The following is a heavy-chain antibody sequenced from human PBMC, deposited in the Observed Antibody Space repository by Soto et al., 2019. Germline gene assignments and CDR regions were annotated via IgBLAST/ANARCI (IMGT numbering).Heavy chain of an antibody. CDR3: AREEGGTMIVVVDAFDI. CDR2: IDPSDSYT. CDR1: GYSFTSYW. Sequence: GESLKISCKGSGYSFTSYWISWVRQMPGKGLEWMGRIDPSDSYTNYSPSFQGHVTISADKSISTAYLQWSSLKASDTAMYYCAREEGGTMIVVVDAFDIWGQGTMVT. V-gene: IGHV5-10-1*01. D-gene: IGHD3-22*01. J-gene: IGHJ3*02.